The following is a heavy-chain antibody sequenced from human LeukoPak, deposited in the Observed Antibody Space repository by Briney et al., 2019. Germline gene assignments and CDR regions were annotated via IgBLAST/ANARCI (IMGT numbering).Heavy chain of an antibody. D-gene: IGHD6-6*01. CDR3: ARQSVPAIAIAARPGNYFDY. Sequence: SETLSLTCTVSGGSISSSSDYWGWIRQPPGKGLEWSGSIYYSGNTYYNPSLKSRVTIALDTSKNQFSLKLSSVTAADTAVYYCARQSVPAIAIAARPGNYFDYWGQGTLVTVSS. CDR1: GGSISSSSDY. CDR2: IYYSGNT. J-gene: IGHJ4*02. V-gene: IGHV4-39*01.